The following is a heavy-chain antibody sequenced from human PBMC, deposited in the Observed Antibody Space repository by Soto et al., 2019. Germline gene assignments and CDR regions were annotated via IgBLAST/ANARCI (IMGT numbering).Heavy chain of an antibody. J-gene: IGHJ6*02. CDR3: ARGDSTDCSNGVCSFFYNHDMDV. V-gene: IGHV1-2*04. CDR2: INPKSGGT. CDR1: GYRFTDYH. Sequence: ASVKVSCKASGYRFTDYHIHWVRQAPGQGLEWLGRINPKSGGTSTAQKFQGWVTMTTDTSISTASMELTRLTSDDTAIYYCARGDSTDCSNGVCSFFYNHDMDVWGQGTTVTVSS. D-gene: IGHD2-8*01.